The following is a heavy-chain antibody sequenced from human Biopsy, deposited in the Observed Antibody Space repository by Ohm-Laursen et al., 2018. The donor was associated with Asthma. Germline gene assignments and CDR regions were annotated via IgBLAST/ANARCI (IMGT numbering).Heavy chain of an antibody. J-gene: IGHJ4*02. CDR1: GGSINSSTW. CDR2: FFHTGST. D-gene: IGHD2-2*01. Sequence: TLSLTWTVSGGSINSSTWWRWVRQPPGKWLEWIGEFFHTGSTNYSASLMSRVTISADKSKNHFSLNLSAVTAADTAVYYCATLRVYCRGANCFFFNYWGQGTLVTVSA. CDR3: ATLRVYCRGANCFFFNY. V-gene: IGHV4-4*02.